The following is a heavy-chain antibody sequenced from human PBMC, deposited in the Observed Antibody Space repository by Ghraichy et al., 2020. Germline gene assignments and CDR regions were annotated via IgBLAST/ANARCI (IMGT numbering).Heavy chain of an antibody. J-gene: IGHJ5*02. CDR1: GFTISDYY. Sequence: GGSLRLSCAASGFTISDYYMSWIRQAPGKGLEWVSYISSSSTFTNYADSAKGRFTISRDNAENSLYLQMNSLRVEDTAVYYCAREGGYCSGGTCYSYNWFDPWGQGTLVTVSS. CDR3: AREGGYCSGGTCYSYNWFDP. V-gene: IGHV3-11*06. CDR2: ISSSSTFT. D-gene: IGHD2-15*01.